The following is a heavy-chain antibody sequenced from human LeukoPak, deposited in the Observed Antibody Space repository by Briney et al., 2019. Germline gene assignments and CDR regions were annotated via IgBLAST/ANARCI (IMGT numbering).Heavy chain of an antibody. CDR2: ISGSGGST. Sequence: GGSLRLSCAASGFTFSSYAMSWVRQAPGKGLEWVSAISGSGGSTYYADSVKGRFTISRDNSKNTLYLQMNSLRAEDTAVYYCAKAPRAAAGTYNGMDVWGQGATVTVSS. CDR3: AKAPRAAAGTYNGMDV. J-gene: IGHJ6*02. V-gene: IGHV3-23*01. CDR1: GFTFSSYA. D-gene: IGHD6-13*01.